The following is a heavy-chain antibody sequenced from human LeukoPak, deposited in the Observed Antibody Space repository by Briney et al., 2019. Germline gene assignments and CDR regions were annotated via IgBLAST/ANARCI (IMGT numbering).Heavy chain of an antibody. CDR3: AREARDREQLGAFDI. CDR2: IYYSGST. J-gene: IGHJ3*02. Sequence: PSETLSLTCTVSGGSISSYYWSWIRQPPGKGLEWIGYIYYSGSTNYNPSLKSRVTISVDTSKNQFSLKLSTVTAADTAVYYCAREARDREQLGAFDIWGQGTMVTVSS. D-gene: IGHD6-13*01. V-gene: IGHV4-59*01. CDR1: GGSISSYY.